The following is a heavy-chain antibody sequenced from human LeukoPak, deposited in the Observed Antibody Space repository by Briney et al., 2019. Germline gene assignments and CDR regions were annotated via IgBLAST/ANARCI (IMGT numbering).Heavy chain of an antibody. CDR1: GFTFSTYW. D-gene: IGHD6-13*01. V-gene: IGHV3-23*01. J-gene: IGHJ6*02. CDR3: RSFSSSWDYYYYGMDV. Sequence: GGSLRLSCAASGFTFSTYWMSWVRQAPGKGLEWVSAISGSGGSTYYADSVKGRFTISRDNSKNTLYLQMNSLRAEDTAVYYCRSFSSSWDYYYYGMDVWGQGTTVTVSS. CDR2: ISGSGGST.